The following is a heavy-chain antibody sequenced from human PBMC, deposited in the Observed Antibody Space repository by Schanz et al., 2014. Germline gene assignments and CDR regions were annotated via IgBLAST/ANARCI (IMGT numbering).Heavy chain of an antibody. CDR2: IYGGST. CDR1: GFTVSSNY. CDR3: IRGDIMVVPVAHF. Sequence: EVQLVESGGGLVQPGGSLRLSCAASGFTVSSNYMSWVRQAPGKGLEWVSFIYGGSTYYTDSVKGRFTIPRDNSKNTLYLQMNSLRAEDTAVYYCIRGDIMVVPVAHFWGQGILVTVSS. D-gene: IGHD2-2*01. V-gene: IGHV3-66*01. J-gene: IGHJ4*02.